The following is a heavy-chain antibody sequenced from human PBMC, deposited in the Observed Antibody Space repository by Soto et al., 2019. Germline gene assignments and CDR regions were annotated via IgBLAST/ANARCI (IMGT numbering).Heavy chain of an antibody. CDR2: INPSGGST. V-gene: IGHV1-46*03. CDR1: GYTFTSYY. J-gene: IGHJ6*03. CDR3: ASQYCSSTSCYGHYYYYYMDV. Sequence: ASVKVSCKASGYTFTSYYMHWVRQAPGRGLEWMGIINPSGGSTSYAQKFQGRVTMTRDTSTSTVYMELSSLRSEDTAVYYCASQYCSSTSCYGHYYYYYMDVWGKGTTVT. D-gene: IGHD2-2*01.